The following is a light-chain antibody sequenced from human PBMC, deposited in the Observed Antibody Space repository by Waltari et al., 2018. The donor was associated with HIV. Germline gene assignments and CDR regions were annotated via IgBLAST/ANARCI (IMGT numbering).Light chain of an antibody. Sequence: SCTGTSSDIGGYNFVSWYQQHPGKAPKLMIYEVTYRPAGVSNRFSGSKSGNTASLTISGLQAEDEADYYCSSYTTTSTLVFGTGTKVSVL. CDR2: EVT. CDR1: SSDIGGYNF. CDR3: SSYTTTSTLV. J-gene: IGLJ1*01. V-gene: IGLV2-14*01.